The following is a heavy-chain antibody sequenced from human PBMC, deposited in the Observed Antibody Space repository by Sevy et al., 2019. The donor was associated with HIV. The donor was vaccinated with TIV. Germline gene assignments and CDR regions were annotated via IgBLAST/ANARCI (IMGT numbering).Heavy chain of an antibody. J-gene: IGHJ3*02. V-gene: IGHV1-58*02. CDR1: GFTFTSSA. CDR2: IVVGSGNT. D-gene: IGHD3-10*01. CDR3: AADWYYYGSGSSYDAFDI. Sequence: ASVKVSCKASGFTFTSSAMQWVRQARGQRLEWIGWIVVGSGNTNYAQKFQERVTITRNMSTSTAYIELSSLRSEDTAVYYCAADWYYYGSGSSYDAFDIWGQGTMVTVSS.